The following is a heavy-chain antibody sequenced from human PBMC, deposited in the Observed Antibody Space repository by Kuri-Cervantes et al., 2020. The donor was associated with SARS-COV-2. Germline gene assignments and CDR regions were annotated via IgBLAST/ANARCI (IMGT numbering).Heavy chain of an antibody. CDR1: GFTFDDYA. CDR3: ARDGGVACSSTSCYYDY. CDR2: ISWNSGSI. Sequence: GGSLRLSCAASGFTFDDYAMHWVRQAPGKGLEWVSGISWNSGSIGYADSVKGRFTISRDNAKNSLYLQMNSLRAEDMALYYCARDGGVACSSTSCYYDYWGQGTLVTVSS. J-gene: IGHJ4*02. V-gene: IGHV3-9*03. D-gene: IGHD2-2*01.